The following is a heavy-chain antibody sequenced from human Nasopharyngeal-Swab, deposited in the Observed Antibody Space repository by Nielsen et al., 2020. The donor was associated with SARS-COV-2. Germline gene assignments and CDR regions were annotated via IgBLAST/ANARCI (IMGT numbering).Heavy chain of an antibody. CDR3: ATTGYSSVYYVH. J-gene: IGHJ4*02. D-gene: IGHD6-25*01. CDR1: GGSFSSYY. Sequence: GSLRLSCGVYGGSFSSYYWSWIRQPPGKGPEWIGEINHSGSTNYNPSLESRVTLSVDTSKNQFSLNLISVTAADTAVYYCATTGYSSVYYVHWGQGVLVTVSS. V-gene: IGHV4-34*01. CDR2: INHSGST.